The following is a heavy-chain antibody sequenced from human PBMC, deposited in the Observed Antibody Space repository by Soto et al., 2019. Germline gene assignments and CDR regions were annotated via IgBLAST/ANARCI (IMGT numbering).Heavy chain of an antibody. CDR3: ANGDTAMVTGQVSYYYYGMDV. V-gene: IGHV3-23*01. CDR1: GFTFSNFV. D-gene: IGHD5-18*01. CDR2: ITETGGDT. Sequence: PGGSLRLSCAASGFTFSNFVMRWVRQTPGKGLEWVSTITETGGDTYYTDSVKGRFTVSRDNSKNTLYLQMNSLRAEDTAVYYCANGDTAMVTGQVSYYYYGMDVWGQGTTVTVSS. J-gene: IGHJ6*02.